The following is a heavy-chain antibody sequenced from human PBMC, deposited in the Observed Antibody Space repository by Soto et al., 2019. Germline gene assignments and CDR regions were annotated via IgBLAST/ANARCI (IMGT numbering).Heavy chain of an antibody. D-gene: IGHD1-1*01. Sequence: SGPTLVNPTQTLTLTCTLSGISLSTSGVGLGWIRQTPGKALEWLALVYWNDGKHYSPSLKSRLTITKDTSKNQAILTMTNMDPVDTATYFCARGLATLPVFAFDIWGQGTVVTVSS. J-gene: IGHJ3*02. CDR2: VYWNDGK. CDR3: ARGLATLPVFAFDI. CDR1: GISLSTSGVG. V-gene: IGHV2-5*01.